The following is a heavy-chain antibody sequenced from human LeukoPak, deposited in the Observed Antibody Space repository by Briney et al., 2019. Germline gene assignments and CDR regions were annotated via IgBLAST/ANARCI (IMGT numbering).Heavy chain of an antibody. CDR2: IYRSGST. J-gene: IGHJ4*02. CDR3: ARANRRGAYYFDY. D-gene: IGHD4/OR15-4a*01. V-gene: IGHV4-38-2*02. Sequence: SETLSLTCTVSGYSISSGYYWGWIRPPPGKGLEWIGSIYRSGSTYYNPSLKSRVTISVDTSKNQFSLKVSSVTAADTAVYYCARANRRGAYYFDYWGQGTLVTVSS. CDR1: GYSISSGYY.